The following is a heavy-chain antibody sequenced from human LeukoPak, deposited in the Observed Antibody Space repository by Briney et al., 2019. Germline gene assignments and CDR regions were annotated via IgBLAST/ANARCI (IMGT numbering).Heavy chain of an antibody. CDR1: GSTFGSDA. D-gene: IGHD3-22*01. CDR3: AKGRRGFYDSSGYFYIFDY. Sequence: GGSLRLSCAASGSTFGSDAMSWVRQAPGKGLEWVSSINAGGSYTYYADSVKGRFTISRDNSKNTLYLQMNSLRAEDTAVCYCAKGRRGFYDSSGYFYIFDYWGQGTLVTVSS. J-gene: IGHJ4*02. CDR2: INAGGSYT. V-gene: IGHV3-23*01.